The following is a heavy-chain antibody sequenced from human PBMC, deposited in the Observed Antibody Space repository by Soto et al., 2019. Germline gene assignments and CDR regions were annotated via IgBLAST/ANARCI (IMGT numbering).Heavy chain of an antibody. Sequence: PGGSLRLSCEASGFTFSSYWMSWVRQAPGKGLEWVANVRQDGSQKFLVGSVKGRFTISRDNAKNSMYLQMNSLRAEDTAVYYCVRVGSSGWHFDSWGQGTLVTVSS. J-gene: IGHJ4*02. CDR1: GFTFSSYW. CDR2: VRQDGSQK. V-gene: IGHV3-7*01. CDR3: VRVGSSGWHFDS. D-gene: IGHD6-19*01.